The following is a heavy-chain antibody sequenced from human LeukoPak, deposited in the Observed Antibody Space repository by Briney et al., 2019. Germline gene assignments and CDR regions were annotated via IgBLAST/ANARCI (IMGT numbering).Heavy chain of an antibody. CDR2: FYSGGKT. J-gene: IGHJ6*02. CDR3: AKGPSDIVVSYYGMDV. CDR1: GFTVSSSY. V-gene: IGHV3-53*01. D-gene: IGHD5-12*01. Sequence: GGSLRLSCAASGFTVSSSYMSWVRQAPGKGLEWVSVFYSGGKTYYTDSVKGRFTISRDNSKNTLYLQMNSLRAEDTAVYYCAKGPSDIVVSYYGMDVWGQGTTVTVSS.